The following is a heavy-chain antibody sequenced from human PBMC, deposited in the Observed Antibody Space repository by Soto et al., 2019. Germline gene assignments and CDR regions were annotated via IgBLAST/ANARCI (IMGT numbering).Heavy chain of an antibody. Sequence: QVQLVQSGAEVKKPGASVKVSCKASGYTFISYGISWVRQAPGQGLEWMGWISAYNGNTNYAQKLQGRVTMTTDTSTSTAYMELRSLRSDDTAVYYCARDAEGGGYDWYSYGIYYYYGMDVWGQGTTVTVSS. J-gene: IGHJ6*02. CDR1: GYTFISYG. CDR2: ISAYNGNT. CDR3: ARDAEGGGYDWYSYGIYYYYGMDV. V-gene: IGHV1-18*01. D-gene: IGHD5-12*01.